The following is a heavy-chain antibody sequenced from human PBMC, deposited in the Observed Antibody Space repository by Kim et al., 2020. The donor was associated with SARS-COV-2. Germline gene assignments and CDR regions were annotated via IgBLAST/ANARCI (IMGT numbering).Heavy chain of an antibody. CDR1: GFTFDDYA. D-gene: IGHD6-13*01. CDR2: ISADGGTT. CDR3: AKGGEVYSSPYSYYYMDV. Sequence: GGSLRLSCAASGFTFDDYAMHWVRQAPGRGLEWVSLISADGGTTYYADSVKGRFTISRDNSKNSLYLQMNSLRTEDTALYYCAKGGEVYSSPYSYYYMDVWGKGTTVTVSS. V-gene: IGHV3-43*02. J-gene: IGHJ6*03.